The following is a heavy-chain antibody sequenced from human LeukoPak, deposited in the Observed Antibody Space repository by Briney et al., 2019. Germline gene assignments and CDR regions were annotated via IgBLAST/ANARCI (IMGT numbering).Heavy chain of an antibody. CDR1: GGSISSYY. V-gene: IGHV4-59*01. CDR2: IYSSGST. D-gene: IGHD3-10*01. J-gene: IGHJ4*02. CDR3: ARASGYYYGSGSVYYFDY. Sequence: NSSETLSLTCSVSGGSISSYYWTWIRQPPGKGLEWIGYIYSSGSTNYNPSLKSRVTISVDTSKNQFSLKLSSVTAADTAVYYCARASGYYYGSGSVYYFDYWGQGTLVTVSS.